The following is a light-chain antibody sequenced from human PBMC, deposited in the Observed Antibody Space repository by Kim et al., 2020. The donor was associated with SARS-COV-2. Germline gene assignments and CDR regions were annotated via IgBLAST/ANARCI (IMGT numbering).Light chain of an antibody. Sequence: GQRVTISCSGSSSNLGTNTVNWYQQLPGTAPKLLIYSNNQRPSGVPDRFSGSKSGTSASLAISVLQSEDEADYYCAAWDDSLNGVIFGGGTQLTVL. V-gene: IGLV1-44*01. CDR2: SNN. CDR1: SSNLGTNT. CDR3: AAWDDSLNGVI. J-gene: IGLJ2*01.